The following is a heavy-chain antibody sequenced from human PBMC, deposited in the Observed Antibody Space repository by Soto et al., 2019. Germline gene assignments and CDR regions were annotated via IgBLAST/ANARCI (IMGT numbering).Heavy chain of an antibody. CDR1: GFTFSNYA. D-gene: IGHD6-13*01. V-gene: IGHV3-30-3*01. CDR3: ARSVTISAPGYFDL. J-gene: IGHJ4*02. CDR2: ISNDGGID. Sequence: VESGGGVVQPGRSLRLSCAASGFTFSNYAMQWVRQAPGKGLEWVAVISNDGGIDYYADSVKGRFTISRDNSKNSLDLQMNSLRGGDTAVYYCARSVTISAPGYFDLWGQGTLGTVSS.